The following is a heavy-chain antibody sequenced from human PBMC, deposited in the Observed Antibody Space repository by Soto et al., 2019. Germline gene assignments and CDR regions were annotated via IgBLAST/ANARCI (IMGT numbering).Heavy chain of an antibody. D-gene: IGHD1-26*01. CDR1: GYSFTSLD. J-gene: IGHJ4*02. CDR2: MQPSSGRT. V-gene: IGHV1-8*01. Sequence: QVQLVQSGAEVREPGASVKVSCKASGYSFTSLDINWVRQTTGQGLEWMGWMQPSSGRTGYAQKFQGRVTMTRDTSITTAYMELSSLTSDDTAFYYCARGATAGVDSWGQGTLVTVSS. CDR3: ARGATAGVDS.